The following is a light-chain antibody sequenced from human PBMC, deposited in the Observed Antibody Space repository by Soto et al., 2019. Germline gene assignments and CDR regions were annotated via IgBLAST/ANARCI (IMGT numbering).Light chain of an antibody. CDR3: CSYAGTFYV. J-gene: IGLJ1*01. CDR1: SSDVGGYKY. Sequence: QSVLTQPPSASGSPGQSVTISCTGTSSDVGGYKYVSWYQQHPGKAPKLMIYDVSERPSGVPDRFSGSKSGNTASLTISGLQAEDEADYYCCSYAGTFYVFGTGTKVTVL. CDR2: DVS. V-gene: IGLV2-8*01.